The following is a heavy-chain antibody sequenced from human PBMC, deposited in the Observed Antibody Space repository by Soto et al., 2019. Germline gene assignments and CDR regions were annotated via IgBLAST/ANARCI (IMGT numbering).Heavy chain of an antibody. CDR1: GGSVRSGSYY. D-gene: IGHD3-3*01. CDR2: IYQSGTT. J-gene: IGHJ4*02. CDR3: AIGEWLSTSYFNF. V-gene: IGHV4-61*01. Sequence: SETLSLTCSVSGGSVRSGSYYWTWIRQPPGKGLEWIGYIYQSGTTNYNASLKSRVTISIDTSKNQFFLKLNSVTAADTAVYHCAIGEWLSTSYFNFWGKGTLVTVSS.